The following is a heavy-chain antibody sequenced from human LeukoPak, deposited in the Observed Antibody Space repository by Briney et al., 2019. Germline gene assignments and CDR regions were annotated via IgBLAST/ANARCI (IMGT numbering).Heavy chain of an antibody. D-gene: IGHD1-26*01. Sequence: ASVKVSCKASGYTFTSYYMHWVRQAAGQGLEWMGIINPIGGSTSYAKEFQDRVTMTRETSTSTAYMEVSSLRSEDTAMYYCARDVGGRRGALDIRGQGTMVTVSS. CDR1: GYTFTSYY. CDR2: INPIGGST. CDR3: ARDVGGRRGALDI. V-gene: IGHV1-46*01. J-gene: IGHJ3*02.